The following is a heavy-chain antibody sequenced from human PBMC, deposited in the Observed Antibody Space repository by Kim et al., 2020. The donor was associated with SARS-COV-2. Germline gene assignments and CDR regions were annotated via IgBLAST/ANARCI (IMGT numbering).Heavy chain of an antibody. CDR1: GFTFSTYG. CDR3: ARGYCGTASCYTGGTYVVF. CDR2: LWYDGSNK. V-gene: IGHV3-33*01. Sequence: GGSLRLSCAASGFTFSTYGMHWVRQAPGKGLEWVATLWYDGSNKYYPDSVKGRFTGSRDNSKNTLYLQVNSLRAEDTAVYYCARGYCGTASCYTGGTYVVFWGRGTLVTISS. J-gene: IGHJ4*02. D-gene: IGHD2-2*02.